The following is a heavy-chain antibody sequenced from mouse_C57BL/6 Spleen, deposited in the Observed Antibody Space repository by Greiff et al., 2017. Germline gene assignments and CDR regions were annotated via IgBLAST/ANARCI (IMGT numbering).Heavy chain of an antibody. V-gene: IGHV1-82*01. J-gene: IGHJ2*01. Sequence: QVQLQQSGPELVKPGASVKISCKASGYAFSSSWMNWVKQRPGKGLEWIGRIYPGDGDTNYNGKFKGKATLTADKSSSTAYMQLSSLTSEDSAVYFCARSGDYGFPYFDYWGQGTTLTVSS. D-gene: IGHD2-2*01. CDR3: ARSGDYGFPYFDY. CDR1: GYAFSSSW. CDR2: IYPGDGDT.